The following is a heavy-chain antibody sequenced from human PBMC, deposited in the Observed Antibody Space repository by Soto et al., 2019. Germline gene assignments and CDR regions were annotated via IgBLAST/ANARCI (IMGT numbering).Heavy chain of an antibody. D-gene: IGHD2-15*01. V-gene: IGHV4-59*12. Sequence: SETLSLTCTVSGGSLIQSYWNWIRQTPGKGLEWIGYVYYTGSTNYNPSLKSRVTISVDTSKNQFSLKLNSVTAADTAVYYCARESDRYSCSGGSCSPYNWFDPWGQRTLVTVSS. CDR1: GGSLIQSY. CDR2: VYYTGST. CDR3: ARESDRYSCSGGSCSPYNWFDP. J-gene: IGHJ5*02.